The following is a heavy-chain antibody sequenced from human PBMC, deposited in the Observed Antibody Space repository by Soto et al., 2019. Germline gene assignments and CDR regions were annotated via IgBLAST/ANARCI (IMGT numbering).Heavy chain of an antibody. CDR2: VYSSGST. J-gene: IGHJ4*02. CDR3: ARQAPEYYGSGHPVDN. V-gene: IGHV4-59*08. D-gene: IGHD3-10*01. Sequence: PSETLSLTCTVSGGSIRNYYWSWIRQPPGKGLEWIGYVYSSGSTHYNPSLQSRVTISADTSKHQVSLKVNSVTAADTAVYYCARQAPEYYGSGHPVDNGGQASLVTLCS. CDR1: GGSIRNYY.